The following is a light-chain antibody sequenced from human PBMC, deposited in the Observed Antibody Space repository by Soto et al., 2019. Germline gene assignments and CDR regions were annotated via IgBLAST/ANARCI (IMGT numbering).Light chain of an antibody. Sequence: QSVLTQPASVFGSPGQSITISCTGTSSDVGGYNYVSWYQQHPGKAPKLMICDVSNRPSGVSNRFSGSKSGNTASLTISGLQAEDEADYYCSSYTSSSTLYVFGTGTKVTV. CDR1: SSDVGGYNY. V-gene: IGLV2-14*01. CDR2: DVS. J-gene: IGLJ1*01. CDR3: SSYTSSSTLYV.